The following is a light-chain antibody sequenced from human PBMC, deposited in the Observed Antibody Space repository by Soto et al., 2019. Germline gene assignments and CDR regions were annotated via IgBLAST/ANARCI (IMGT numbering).Light chain of an antibody. V-gene: IGKV3-15*01. J-gene: IGKJ1*01. CDR1: QSVSSN. Sequence: EIVMTQSPATLSVSPGERATLSCRASQSVSSNLAWYQQKPGQAPRLLINGASTRATGIPARFSGSGSGTEFTLTISSLQSEDFAVYYCQQYNNGGGTFGQGTKVEIK. CDR3: QQYNNGGGT. CDR2: GAS.